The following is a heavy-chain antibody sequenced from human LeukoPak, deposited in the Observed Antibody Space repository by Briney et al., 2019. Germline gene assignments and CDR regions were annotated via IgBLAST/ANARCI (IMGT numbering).Heavy chain of an antibody. CDR1: GFIFHNAW. CDR2: IKSNPDGGTA. CDR3: TTLSYDVHY. J-gene: IGHJ4*02. Sequence: GGSLRLSCAASGFIFHNAWMTWVRQAPGKGLEWVGRIKSNPDGGTADYATPVKGRFIISRDDSKNTLYLQLNSLKTEDTAVYYCTTLSYDVHYWGQGTLVTVSS. D-gene: IGHD3-3*01. V-gene: IGHV3-15*05.